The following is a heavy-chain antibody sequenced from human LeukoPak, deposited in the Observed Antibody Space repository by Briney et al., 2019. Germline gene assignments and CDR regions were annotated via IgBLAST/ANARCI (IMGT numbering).Heavy chain of an antibody. Sequence: QPGGSLRLSCAASGFTLSSYWMHWVRQVPGKGLVWVSHINTDGTVTHYADSVKGRFTISRDNAKNSLYLQMNSLRAEDTALYYCAKDLEMATTTGWFDPWGQGTLVTVSS. CDR2: INTDGTVT. CDR3: AKDLEMATTTGWFDP. J-gene: IGHJ5*02. D-gene: IGHD5-24*01. V-gene: IGHV3-74*01. CDR1: GFTLSSYW.